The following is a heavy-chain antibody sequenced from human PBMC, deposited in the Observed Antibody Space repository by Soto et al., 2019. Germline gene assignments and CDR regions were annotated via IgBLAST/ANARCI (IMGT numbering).Heavy chain of an antibody. Sequence: QVQLVQSGAEVKKPGASVKVSCKASGYTFTSYDINWVRQATGQGLEWMGWMNPNSGITGYAQKFQGRVTMTRNTSISTAYMELSSLRSEDTAVYYCATLLSSGSYYAYYYYGMDVWGQGTTVTVSS. D-gene: IGHD1-26*01. V-gene: IGHV1-8*01. CDR2: MNPNSGIT. CDR3: ATLLSSGSYYAYYYYGMDV. J-gene: IGHJ6*02. CDR1: GYTFTSYD.